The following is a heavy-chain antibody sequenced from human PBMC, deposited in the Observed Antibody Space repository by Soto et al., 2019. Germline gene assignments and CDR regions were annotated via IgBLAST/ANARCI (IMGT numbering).Heavy chain of an antibody. CDR1: GFTFSSYA. D-gene: IGHD6-19*01. V-gene: IGHV3-23*01. CDR2: ISGSGGST. Sequence: EVQLLESGGGLVQPGGSLRLSCAASGFTFSSYAMSWVRQASGKGLEWVSAISGSGGSTYYADSVKGRFTISRDNSKNTLYLQMNSLRAEDTAVYYCAKDPGVAVAGSPDYWGQGTLVTVSS. CDR3: AKDPGVAVAGSPDY. J-gene: IGHJ4*02.